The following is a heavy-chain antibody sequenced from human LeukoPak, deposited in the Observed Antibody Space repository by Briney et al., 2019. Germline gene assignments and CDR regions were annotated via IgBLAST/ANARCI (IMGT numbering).Heavy chain of an antibody. CDR2: FYHSGST. V-gene: IGHV4-38-2*01. J-gene: IGHJ6*03. CDR1: GYSISSGYY. Sequence: PSETLSLTCAVSGYSISSGYYWGWIRQPPGKGLEWIGTFYHSGSTYYNPSLKSRVTISVDTSKNQFSLKLSSVTAADTAVYYCARQDSGWSRYYYYYYMDVWGKGTTVTVSS. CDR3: ARQDSGWSRYYYYYYMDV. D-gene: IGHD6-19*01.